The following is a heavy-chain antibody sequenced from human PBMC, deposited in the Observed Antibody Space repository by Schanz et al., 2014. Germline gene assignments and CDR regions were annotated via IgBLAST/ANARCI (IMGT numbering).Heavy chain of an antibody. J-gene: IGHJ5*01. Sequence: QVQLVESGGGVVQPGRSLRLSCAASGFTFSSYGMHWVRQAPGKGLEWVAIIWYDGSNKYYADSVKGRFTISRDNSKNALYLEMNRLRVDDTAVYYCSKDKQGSRSDDSWGQGTLVTVSS. CDR1: GFTFSSYG. CDR3: SKDKQGSRSDDS. CDR2: IWYDGSNK. D-gene: IGHD2-15*01. V-gene: IGHV3-33*06.